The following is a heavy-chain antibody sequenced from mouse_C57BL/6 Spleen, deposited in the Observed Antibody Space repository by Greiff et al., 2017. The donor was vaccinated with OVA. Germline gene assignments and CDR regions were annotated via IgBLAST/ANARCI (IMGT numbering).Heavy chain of an antibody. J-gene: IGHJ3*01. CDR1: GYSITSGYY. V-gene: IGHV3-6*01. Sequence: EVKLMESGPGLVKPSQSLSLTCSVTGYSITSGYYWNWIRQFPGNKLEWMGYISYDGSNNYNPSLKNRISITRDTSKNQFFLKLNSVTTEDTATYYCARGLGRWFAYWGQGTLVTVSA. CDR3: ARGLGRWFAY. D-gene: IGHD3-3*01. CDR2: ISYDGSN.